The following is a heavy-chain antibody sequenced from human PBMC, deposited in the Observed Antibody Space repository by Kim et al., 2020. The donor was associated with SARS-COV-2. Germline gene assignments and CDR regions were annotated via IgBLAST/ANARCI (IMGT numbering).Heavy chain of an antibody. J-gene: IGHJ5*02. D-gene: IGHD3-10*01. CDR1: VGSISNSFYY. CDR2: IFYSGTT. CDR3: ARRSYMSGSLRSNWFDP. V-gene: IGHV4-39*01. Sequence: SETLSLTCSATVGSISNSFYYWAWIRQPPGKGLEWIASIFYSGTTYYNPSLKSRATIFMDTSQKQLSLKLTSVTAADTAVYYCARRSYMSGSLRSNWFDP.